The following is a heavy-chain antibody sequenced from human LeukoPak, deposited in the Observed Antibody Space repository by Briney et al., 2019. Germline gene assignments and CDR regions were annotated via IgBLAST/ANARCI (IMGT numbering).Heavy chain of an antibody. D-gene: IGHD3-10*01. J-gene: IGHJ4*02. Sequence: SETLSLTCTVSGGSISSYYWSWIRQPPGKGLEWIGYIFYSGITNYNPSLKSRVTISIDTSKNQFSLNLSSVTAADTAVYYCARLASNYYGSGSNCFDYWGQGTLVTVSS. CDR1: GGSISSYY. CDR3: ARLASNYYGSGSNCFDY. CDR2: IFYSGIT. V-gene: IGHV4-59*01.